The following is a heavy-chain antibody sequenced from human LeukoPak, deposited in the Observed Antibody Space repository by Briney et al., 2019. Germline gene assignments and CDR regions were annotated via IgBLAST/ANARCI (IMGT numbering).Heavy chain of an antibody. Sequence: SETLSLTCTVSGGSITNYYWSWIRQPPGKGLEWMGYMSYSGSTNYNPSLNSPVSISVDTSKNQFSLKLSSVTAADTAVYYCARVPARRVVTTPTYFDYWGQGTLVTVSS. CDR2: MSYSGST. V-gene: IGHV4-59*01. J-gene: IGHJ4*01. CDR1: GGSITNYY. D-gene: IGHD2-21*02. CDR3: ARVPARRVVTTPTYFDY.